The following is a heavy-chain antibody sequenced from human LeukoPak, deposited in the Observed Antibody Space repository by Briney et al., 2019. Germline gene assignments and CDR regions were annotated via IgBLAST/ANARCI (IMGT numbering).Heavy chain of an antibody. Sequence: ASVKVSCKASGGTFSSYAISWVRQAPGQGLEWMGGIIPIFGTANYAQKFQGRVTITADESTSTAYMELSSLRSEVTAVYYCARAPSRYCSSTSCYNYYYYYGMDVWGKGTTVTVSS. CDR2: IIPIFGTA. J-gene: IGHJ6*04. D-gene: IGHD2-2*02. CDR3: ARAPSRYCSSTSCYNYYYYYGMDV. V-gene: IGHV1-69*13. CDR1: GGTFSSYA.